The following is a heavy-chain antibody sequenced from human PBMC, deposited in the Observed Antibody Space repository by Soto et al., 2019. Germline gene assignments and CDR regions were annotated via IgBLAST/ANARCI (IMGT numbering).Heavy chain of an antibody. J-gene: IGHJ4*02. D-gene: IGHD4-17*01. Sequence: SSETLSLTCKVSGSPMSSYYWSWFLQPPGQGLEWVGYIYYTGTTTYNPSLRSRVAISVDASKSQFSLDLRSVTAEDTAVYYCAKPQSVVYGDYAFDYWGQGTLVTVSS. CDR1: GSPMSSYY. CDR3: AKPQSVVYGDYAFDY. V-gene: IGHV4-59*12. CDR2: IYYTGTT.